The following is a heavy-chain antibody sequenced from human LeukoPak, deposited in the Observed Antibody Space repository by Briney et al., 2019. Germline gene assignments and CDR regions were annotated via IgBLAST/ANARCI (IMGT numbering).Heavy chain of an antibody. CDR2: IWYDGSNK. D-gene: IGHD3-22*01. CDR1: GFSFSDYA. Sequence: GGSLRLSCAASGFSFSDYALSWVRQAPGKGLEWVAVIWYDGSNKYYADSVKGRFTISRDNSKNTLYLQMNSLRAEDTAVYYCARGTYYYDSSGYPTDYWGQGTLVTVSS. J-gene: IGHJ4*02. CDR3: ARGTYYYDSSGYPTDY. V-gene: IGHV3-33*08.